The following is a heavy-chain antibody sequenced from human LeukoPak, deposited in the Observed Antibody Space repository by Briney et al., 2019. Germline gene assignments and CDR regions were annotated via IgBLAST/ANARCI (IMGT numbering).Heavy chain of an antibody. D-gene: IGHD6-19*01. CDR3: SRNVAVNGWSLGGNWFDP. CDR2: NYHSGST. Sequence: SETVSLTCTVSGYSISSGYYWGWIRQPPGKGLEWIGSNYHSGSTYYNPSLKSRVTISVDTSKNQFSLNLSSVTAADTAVYYCSRNVAVNGWSLGGNWFDPWGQGTLVTVSS. V-gene: IGHV4-38-2*02. CDR1: GYSISSGYY. J-gene: IGHJ5*02.